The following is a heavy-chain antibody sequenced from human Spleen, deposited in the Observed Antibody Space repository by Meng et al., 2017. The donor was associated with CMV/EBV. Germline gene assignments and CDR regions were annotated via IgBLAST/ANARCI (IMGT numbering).Heavy chain of an antibody. Sequence: SETLSLTCTVSGGSISSYYWSRIRQPPGKGLEWIGYIYYSGSTNYNPSLKSRVTISVDTSKNQFSLKLNSVTAADTAVYYCARDDYSSVWGVFGYWGQGTLVTVSS. D-gene: IGHD6-19*01. V-gene: IGHV4-59*01. CDR2: IYYSGST. J-gene: IGHJ4*02. CDR1: GGSISSYY. CDR3: ARDDYSSVWGVFGY.